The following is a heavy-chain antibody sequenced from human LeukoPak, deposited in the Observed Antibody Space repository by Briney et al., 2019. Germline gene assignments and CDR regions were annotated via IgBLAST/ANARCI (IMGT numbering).Heavy chain of an antibody. CDR1: GDSVSNNIAA. V-gene: IGHV6-1*01. Sequence: SQTLSLTCAISGDSVSNNIAAWNWVRQPPSRGLEWLGRTYYRSKWYNNYAVSVKSRITINPDTSKNQFSLHLNSVTPEDTAVYYCARDLYSSGQGEVDYWGQGTLVTVSS. CDR3: ARDLYSSGQGEVDY. J-gene: IGHJ4*02. CDR2: TYYRSKWYN. D-gene: IGHD6-19*01.